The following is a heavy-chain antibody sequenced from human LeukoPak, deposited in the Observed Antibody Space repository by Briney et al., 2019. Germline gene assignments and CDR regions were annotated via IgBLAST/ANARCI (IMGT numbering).Heavy chain of an antibody. CDR2: ISSSGSTI. Sequence: PGGSLRLSCAASGFTFSSYEMNWVRQAPGKGLEWVSYISSSGSTIYYADSVKGRFTISRDNSKNTLYLQMNSLRAEDTAVYYCARDSIGDSSVSYWGQGTLVTVSS. CDR3: ARDSIGDSSVSY. J-gene: IGHJ4*02. D-gene: IGHD3-22*01. CDR1: GFTFSSYE. V-gene: IGHV3-48*03.